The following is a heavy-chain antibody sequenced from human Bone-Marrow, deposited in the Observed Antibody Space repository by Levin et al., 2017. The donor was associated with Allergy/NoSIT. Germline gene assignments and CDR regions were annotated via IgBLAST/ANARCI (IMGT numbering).Heavy chain of an antibody. CDR2: MNPNSGNT. D-gene: IGHD3-3*01. Sequence: GESLKISCKASGYTFTSYDINWVRQATGQGLEWMGWMNPNSGNTGYAQKFQGRVTMTRNTSISTAYMELSSLRSEDTAVYYCARGFLEWLFGSPEGFDIWGQGTMVTVSS. J-gene: IGHJ3*02. V-gene: IGHV1-8*01. CDR3: ARGFLEWLFGSPEGFDI. CDR1: GYTFTSYD.